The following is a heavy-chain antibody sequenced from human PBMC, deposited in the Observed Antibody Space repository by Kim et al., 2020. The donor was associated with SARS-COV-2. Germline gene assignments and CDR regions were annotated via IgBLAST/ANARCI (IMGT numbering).Heavy chain of an antibody. Sequence: GGSLRLSCSASGFTFSSYAMHWVRQAPGKGLEYVSAISSNGGSTYYADSVKGRFTISRDNSKNTLYLQMSSLRAEDTAVYYCVKGGKYYYDSSGYVTPNWGQGTLVTVSS. CDR1: GFTFSSYA. D-gene: IGHD3-22*01. CDR3: VKGGKYYYDSSGYVTPN. CDR2: ISSNGGST. J-gene: IGHJ4*02. V-gene: IGHV3-64D*06.